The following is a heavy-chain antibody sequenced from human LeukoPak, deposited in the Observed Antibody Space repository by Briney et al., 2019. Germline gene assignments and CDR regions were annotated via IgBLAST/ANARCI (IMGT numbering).Heavy chain of an antibody. Sequence: SVKVSCKASGGTFTNYAIKRVGQAPGQGLEWMGRIIPILDVTNYAQKFQGRVALTADRSTSTAYMELSSLRSEDTAVYYCARGGGVDILTGFQYWGQGTLVTVSS. CDR2: IIPILDVT. CDR1: GGTFTNYA. V-gene: IGHV1-69*04. J-gene: IGHJ4*02. D-gene: IGHD3-9*01. CDR3: ARGGGVDILTGFQY.